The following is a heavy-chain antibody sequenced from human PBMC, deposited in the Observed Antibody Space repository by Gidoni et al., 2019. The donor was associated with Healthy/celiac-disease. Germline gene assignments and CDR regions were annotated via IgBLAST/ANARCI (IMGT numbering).Heavy chain of an antibody. CDR1: GYPFTSYY. Sequence: QVQLVQSGAEVKKPGASVKVSCKASGYPFTSYYMHWVRQAPGQGLEWMGIINPSGGSTSYAQKFQGRVTMTRDTSTSTVYMELSSLRSEDTAVYYCARGTRIAAPYYYYGMDVWGQGTTVTVSS. V-gene: IGHV1-46*01. D-gene: IGHD6-6*01. CDR3: ARGTRIAAPYYYYGMDV. CDR2: INPSGGST. J-gene: IGHJ6*02.